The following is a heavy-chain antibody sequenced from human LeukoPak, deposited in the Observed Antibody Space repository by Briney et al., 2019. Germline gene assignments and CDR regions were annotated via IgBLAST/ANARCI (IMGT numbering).Heavy chain of an antibody. V-gene: IGHV4-39*07. CDR2: VYYGGST. Sequence: SETLSLTCAVSVGSITTTTYYWGWIRQPPGKGLEWNGSVYYGGSTYYSPSLKSRLTISLDTSKHQFSLKLSSVTAADTAVYYCARGIAAAEGWFDPWGQGTLVTVSS. J-gene: IGHJ5*02. CDR3: ARGIAAAEGWFDP. D-gene: IGHD6-13*01. CDR1: VGSITTTTYY.